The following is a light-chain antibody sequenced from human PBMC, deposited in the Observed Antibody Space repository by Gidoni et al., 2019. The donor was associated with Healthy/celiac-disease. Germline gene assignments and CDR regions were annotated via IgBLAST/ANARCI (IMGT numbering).Light chain of an antibody. V-gene: IGKV3-20*01. CDR1: QSVSSSY. J-gene: IGKJ2*01. Sequence: EIVLTQSPGTLSLSPGERATLSCRASQSVSSSYLAWYQQKPGQAPRLLIYGVSSRAPGIPDRFSGSGSGTDFTLTISRLEPEDFAVYYCQQYGSSPYTFGQXTKLEIK. CDR3: QQYGSSPYT. CDR2: GVS.